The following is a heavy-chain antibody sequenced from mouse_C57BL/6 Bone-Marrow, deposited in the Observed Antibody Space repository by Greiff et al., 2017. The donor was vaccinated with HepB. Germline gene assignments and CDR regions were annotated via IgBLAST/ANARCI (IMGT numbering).Heavy chain of an antibody. Sequence: QVQLQQPGAELVRPGSSVKLSCKASGYTFTSYWMDWVKQRPGQGLEWIGNIYPSDSETHYNQKFKDKATLTVDKSSSTAYIQLSSLTSEDSAVYYCAREYYGSSTGYFDYWGQGTTLTVSS. CDR2: IYPSDSET. D-gene: IGHD1-1*01. J-gene: IGHJ2*01. V-gene: IGHV1-61*01. CDR1: GYTFTSYW. CDR3: AREYYGSSTGYFDY.